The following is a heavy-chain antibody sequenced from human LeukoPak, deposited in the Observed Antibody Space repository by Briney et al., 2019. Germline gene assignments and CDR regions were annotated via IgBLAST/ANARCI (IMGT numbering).Heavy chain of an antibody. CDR3: ARDRCSSTSCYWSSYNWFDP. J-gene: IGHJ5*02. Sequence: SGGSLRLSCAASGFTFSSYWMHWVRQAPGKGLVWVSRINTDGSSTSYADSVKGRFTISRDNAKNTLYLQMNSLRAEDTAVYYCARDRCSSTSCYWSSYNWFDPWGQGTLVTVSS. CDR1: GFTFSSYW. V-gene: IGHV3-74*01. CDR2: INTDGSST. D-gene: IGHD2-2*01.